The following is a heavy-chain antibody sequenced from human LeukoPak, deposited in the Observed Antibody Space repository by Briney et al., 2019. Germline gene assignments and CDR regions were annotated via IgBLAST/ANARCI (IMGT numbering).Heavy chain of an antibody. CDR3: ATRGY. V-gene: IGHV4-59*08. CDR2: IYNSGSN. D-gene: IGHD3-10*01. Sequence: PSETLSLTCTVSGGSISSDYWQRIRQPPGKGLEWIGYIYNSGSNNYTPSLKSRVTISIDTSKNQFSLKLTSVTAADTAVYYCATRGYWGQGTLVTVSS. CDR1: GGSISSDY. J-gene: IGHJ4*02.